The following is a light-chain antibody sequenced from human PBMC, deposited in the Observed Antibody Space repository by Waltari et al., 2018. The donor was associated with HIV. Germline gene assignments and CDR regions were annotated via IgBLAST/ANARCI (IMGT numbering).Light chain of an antibody. Sequence: QITQSPSSLSASVGDRLSITCRAGQCIGNYLAWSQQKPGTVTTLLFYAEFTLQLGVPSRFSVSGSGTDISLTISSLQPEDVATYSCQKYKNDHQGSTFGPGTKVDI. CDR2: AEF. CDR3: QKYKNDHQGST. J-gene: IGKJ3*01. CDR1: QCIGNY. V-gene: IGKV1-27*01.